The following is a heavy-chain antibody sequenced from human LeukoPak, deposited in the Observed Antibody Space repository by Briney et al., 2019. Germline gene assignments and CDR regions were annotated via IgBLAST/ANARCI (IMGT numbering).Heavy chain of an antibody. CDR2: ISGSGGST. V-gene: IGHV3-23*01. Sequence: GGSLRLSCAASGFTFSSYAMSWVRQAPGKGLEWVSAISGSGGSTSYADSVKGRFTISRDNSKNTLYLQMKSLRAEDTAVYYCARDGVGSSSWYVDYWGQGTLVTVSS. D-gene: IGHD6-13*01. J-gene: IGHJ4*02. CDR3: ARDGVGSSSWYVDY. CDR1: GFTFSSYA.